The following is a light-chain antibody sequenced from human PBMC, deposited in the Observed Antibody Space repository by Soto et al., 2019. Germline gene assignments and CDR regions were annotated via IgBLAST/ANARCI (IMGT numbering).Light chain of an antibody. V-gene: IGKV3-20*01. CDR2: GAS. Sequence: EIVLTQSPGTLSLSPGERATLSCRASQSVSTTYLAWYQQKPGQAPRLLIYGASSRATGIPDRFSGSGSGTDSTIKISRMEPEDVEVYYCQQYGSSRWTXGQGTKVDIK. J-gene: IGKJ1*01. CDR3: QQYGSSRWT. CDR1: QSVSTTY.